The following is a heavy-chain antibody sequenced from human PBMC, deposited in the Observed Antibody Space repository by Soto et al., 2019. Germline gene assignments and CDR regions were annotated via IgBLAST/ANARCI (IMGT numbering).Heavy chain of an antibody. CDR2: TYYRSKWYN. V-gene: IGHV6-1*01. J-gene: IGHJ6*02. CDR3: AREITIFGNPYYYYYGMDV. CDR1: GDSVSSNSAA. Sequence: SQTLSLTCAISGDSVSSNSAAWNWIRQSPSRGLEWLGRTYYRSKWYNDYAVSVKSRITINPDTSKNQFSLQLNSVTPEDTAVYYCAREITIFGNPYYYYYGMDVWGQGTTVTVSS. D-gene: IGHD3-3*01.